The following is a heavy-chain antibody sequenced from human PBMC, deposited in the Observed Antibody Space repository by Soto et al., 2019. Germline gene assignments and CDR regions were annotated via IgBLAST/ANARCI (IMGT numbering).Heavy chain of an antibody. CDR2: INRSGST. J-gene: IGHJ5*02. Sequence: SETLSLTCAVYGGSFSGYYWSWIRQPPGKGLEWIGEINRSGSTNYNPSLKGRVTISVDTSKNQFSLKLSSVTAADTAVYYCARCITMIEGTWFDPWGQGTLVTVSS. CDR3: ARCITMIEGTWFDP. V-gene: IGHV4-34*01. D-gene: IGHD3-22*01. CDR1: GGSFSGYY.